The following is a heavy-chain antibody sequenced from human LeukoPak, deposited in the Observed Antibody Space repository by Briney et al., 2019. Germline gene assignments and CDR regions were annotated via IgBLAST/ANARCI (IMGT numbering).Heavy chain of an antibody. J-gene: IGHJ4*02. CDR2: I. Sequence: PGGSLRLSCAASGFTFSSYGMNWVRQAPGKGLEWVSSIVKGRFTISRDNAKNSLYLQMNSLRAEDTAVYYCARGYCSSTSCYDVDYWGQGTLVTVSS. D-gene: IGHD2-2*01. CDR1: GFTFSSYG. V-gene: IGHV3-21*01. CDR3: ARGYCSSTSCYDVDY.